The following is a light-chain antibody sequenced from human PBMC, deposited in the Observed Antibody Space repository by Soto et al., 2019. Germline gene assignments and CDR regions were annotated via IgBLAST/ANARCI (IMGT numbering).Light chain of an antibody. CDR1: QSINSN. Sequence: EIVMTQSPGTLSVSPGERATLSCRASQSINSNLAWYQQKPGQAPRLLIYGVSTRATGIPARFSGSGSGTEFTLTISSLQSEYSAVYYCQQHNNWPLTFGGGTKVELK. V-gene: IGKV3-15*01. J-gene: IGKJ4*01. CDR3: QQHNNWPLT. CDR2: GVS.